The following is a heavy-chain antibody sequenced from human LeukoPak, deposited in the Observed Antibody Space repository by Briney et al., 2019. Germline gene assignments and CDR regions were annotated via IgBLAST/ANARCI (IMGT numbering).Heavy chain of an antibody. V-gene: IGHV1-69*13. D-gene: IGHD4-17*01. CDR3: ARWSDYALLSSWTYYYYYYGMDV. CDR2: IIPIFGTA. Sequence: ASVTVSCKASGGTISSYAISWVRQAPGQGLEWMGGIIPIFGTANYAQKFQGRVTITADESTSTAYMELSSLRSEDTAVYYCARWSDYALLSSWTYYYYYYGMDVWGQGTTVTVSS. J-gene: IGHJ6*02. CDR1: GGTISSYA.